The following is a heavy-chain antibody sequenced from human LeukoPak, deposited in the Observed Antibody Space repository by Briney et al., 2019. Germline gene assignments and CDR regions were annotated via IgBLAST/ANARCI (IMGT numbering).Heavy chain of an antibody. J-gene: IGHJ6*02. D-gene: IGHD3-9*01. CDR2: IWYDGSNK. CDR3: ARDRERYFDWLLSPYYYYGMDV. Sequence: GGSLRLSCAAPGFTFSSYGMHWGRQAPGKGLEWEAVIWYDGSNKYYADSVKGRFTISRDNSKNTLYLQMNSLRAEDTAVYYCARDRERYFDWLLSPYYYYGMDVWGQGTTATVSS. CDR1: GFTFSSYG. V-gene: IGHV3-33*01.